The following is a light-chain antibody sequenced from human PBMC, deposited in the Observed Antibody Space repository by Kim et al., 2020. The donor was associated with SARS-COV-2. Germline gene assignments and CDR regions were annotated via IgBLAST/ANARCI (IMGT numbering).Light chain of an antibody. CDR1: QSINKW. CDR3: QHYDSYPYT. J-gene: IGKJ2*01. V-gene: IGKV1-5*01. Sequence: GDRVTTTCRASQSINKWLAWYQQKPGKAPKLLIYEASTLKSGVPSRFSGSGSKTEFTLTISSLQPDDFASYYCQHYDSYPYTFGQGTKLEI. CDR2: EAS.